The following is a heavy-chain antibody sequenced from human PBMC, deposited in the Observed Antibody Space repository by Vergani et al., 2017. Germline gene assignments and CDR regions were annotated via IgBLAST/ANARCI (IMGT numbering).Heavy chain of an antibody. Sequence: EVQLVESGGGLVKPGGSLRLSCAASGFTFSTYSMNWVRQAPGKGLEWVSSISSISTYIYYADSVKGRFTISRDNAKNSLFLQMNSLRAEDTAVYYCATRDFWGQGTLVTVSS. J-gene: IGHJ4*02. CDR1: GFTFSTYS. CDR2: ISSISTYI. V-gene: IGHV3-21*01. CDR3: ATRDF.